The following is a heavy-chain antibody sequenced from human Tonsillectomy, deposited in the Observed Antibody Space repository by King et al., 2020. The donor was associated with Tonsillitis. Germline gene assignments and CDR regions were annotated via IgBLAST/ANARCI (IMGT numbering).Heavy chain of an antibody. D-gene: IGHD2-21*02. V-gene: IGHV1-69*09. CDR1: GGTFSTYA. CDR3: AREVSPYCGVYYYSFFDF. CDR2: IIPIRNIA. Sequence: QLVQSGADVKKPGSSVKVSCKASGGTFSTYAISWVRQAPGQGLEWMGRIIPIRNIANYAQSFQGRVTITADKSTNTAYMELSNLRSEDTAVYYCAREVSPYCGVYYYSFFDFWGPGPLVTVSS. J-gene: IGHJ4*01.